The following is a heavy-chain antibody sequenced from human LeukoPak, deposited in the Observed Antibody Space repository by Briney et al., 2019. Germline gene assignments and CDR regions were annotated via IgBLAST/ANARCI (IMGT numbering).Heavy chain of an antibody. CDR2: ISGSGGST. D-gene: IGHD3-10*01. CDR1: GFTFSSYA. J-gene: IGHJ4*02. V-gene: IGHV3-23*01. Sequence: GGSLRLSCAASGFTFSSYAMSWVRQAPGEGLEWVSAISGSGGSTYYADSVKGRFTISRDNSKNTLYLQMNSLRAEDTAVYYCAKASVSMVRGVRYFDYWGQGTLVTVSS. CDR3: AKASVSMVRGVRYFDY.